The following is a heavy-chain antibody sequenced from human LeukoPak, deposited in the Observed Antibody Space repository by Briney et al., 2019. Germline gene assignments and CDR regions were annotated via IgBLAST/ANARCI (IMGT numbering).Heavy chain of an antibody. J-gene: IGHJ5*01. CDR2: INPTGSST. CDR3: AGDASLEEISGWFAS. V-gene: IGHV1-46*04. D-gene: IGHD3-3*01. CDR1: GYTFTSRW. Sequence: GASVKVSCKASGYTFTSRWMHWVRQAPGQGPEWLGVINPTGSSTSYAHKLQGRVTMTRDTSTSTDYMELRSLRSDDTAGYYWAGDASLEEISGWFASWGQGPPVTVSP.